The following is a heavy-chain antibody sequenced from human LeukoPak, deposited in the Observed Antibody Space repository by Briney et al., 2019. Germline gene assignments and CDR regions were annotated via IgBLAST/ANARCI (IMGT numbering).Heavy chain of an antibody. CDR3: ATDSLRNDAFDI. D-gene: IGHD4-17*01. CDR1: GYTLTGLS. J-gene: IGHJ3*02. Sequence: ASVKVSCKVSGYTLTGLSMHWVRQAPGKGLEWMGGFDPEDGETIYAQKFQGRVTMTEDTSTDTAYMELSSLRSEVTAVHYCATDSLRNDAFDIWGQGTMVTVSS. V-gene: IGHV1-24*01. CDR2: FDPEDGET.